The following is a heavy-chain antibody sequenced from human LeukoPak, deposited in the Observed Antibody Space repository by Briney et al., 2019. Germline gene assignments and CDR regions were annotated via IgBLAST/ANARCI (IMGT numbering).Heavy chain of an antibody. V-gene: IGHV4-38-2*02. D-gene: IGHD4-11*01. J-gene: IGHJ4*02. Sequence: SETLSLTCTVSGYSISSGYYWGWIRQPPGKGLEWIGSIDHSGSTYYNPSLKSRVTISVDTSKNQFSLKLSSVTAADTAVYYCARFYSNYFIDYWGQGTLVTVSS. CDR1: GYSISSGYY. CDR3: ARFYSNYFIDY. CDR2: IDHSGST.